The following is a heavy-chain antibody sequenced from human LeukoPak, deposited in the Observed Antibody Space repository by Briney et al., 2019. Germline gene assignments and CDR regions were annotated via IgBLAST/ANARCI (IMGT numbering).Heavy chain of an antibody. V-gene: IGHV4-59*01. Sequence: SETLSLTCTVSGGSISSYYWSWIRQPPGKGLEWIGYIYYSGSTNYNPSLKSRVTISVDTSKNQFSLKLCSVTAADTAVYYCARVFRGYSYGPFDYWGQGTLVTVSS. J-gene: IGHJ4*02. CDR3: ARVFRGYSYGPFDY. D-gene: IGHD5-18*01. CDR1: GGSISSYY. CDR2: IYYSGST.